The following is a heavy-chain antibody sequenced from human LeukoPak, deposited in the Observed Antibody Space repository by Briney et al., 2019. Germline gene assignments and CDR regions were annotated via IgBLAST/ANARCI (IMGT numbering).Heavy chain of an antibody. CDR2: INPNSGGT. D-gene: IGHD2-21*02. CDR3: VRAMYCGGDCYYYFDH. CDR1: GYTFTDYY. J-gene: IGHJ4*02. V-gene: IGHV1-2*02. Sequence: ASVKVSCKASGYTFTDYYMHWVRQAPGQGLEWMGGINPNSGGTKNTQKFQGRVTMTRDTSISTAYMEVSRLRSDDTAVYYCVRAMYCGGDCYYYFDHWGQGTLVTVSS.